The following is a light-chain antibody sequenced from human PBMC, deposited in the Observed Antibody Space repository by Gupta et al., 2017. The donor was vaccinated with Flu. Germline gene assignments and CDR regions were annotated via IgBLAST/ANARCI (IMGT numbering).Light chain of an antibody. V-gene: IGLV1-44*01. CDR1: SSNMATTP. Sequence: HSLQTHPPSASGNPRHRATSPCSGSSSNMATTPLNCYQQLPGPAPKLLIFGHNPHPSGVPDRFSGAKSGTSASLAISGLQHDDEAGYYCAGWVDDLDAYVFGTGTKVTVL. CDR3: AGWVDDLDAYV. CDR2: GHN. J-gene: IGLJ1*01.